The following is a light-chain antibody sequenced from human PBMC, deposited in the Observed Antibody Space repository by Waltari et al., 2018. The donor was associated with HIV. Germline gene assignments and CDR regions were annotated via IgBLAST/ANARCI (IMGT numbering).Light chain of an antibody. Sequence: QSVLTQPPSASGTPGQRVTISCSGSSSNIGSNYVYWYQQLPGTAPKRLIYRNNQRPSGVPDPFPGSKSGSSASLAISGLRSEDEADYYCASWDYSLSGRYVFGTGTKVTVL. CDR3: ASWDYSLSGRYV. J-gene: IGLJ1*01. V-gene: IGLV1-47*01. CDR1: SSNIGSNY. CDR2: RNN.